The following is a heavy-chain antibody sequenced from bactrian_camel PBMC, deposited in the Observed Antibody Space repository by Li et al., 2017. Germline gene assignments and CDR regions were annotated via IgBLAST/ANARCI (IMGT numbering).Heavy chain of an antibody. CDR3: TRSSRPRCPPLTRPHEWPY. D-gene: IGHD1*01. CDR2: ISNAGLYI. CDR1: GFTFSSYD. J-gene: IGHJ4*01. Sequence: QLVESGGGSVQAGGSLRLSCTASGFTFSSYDMYWVRQAPGKEREGVAAISNAGLYIEDAEFVKGRFTISRDNAKNTLSLQMDSLKPEDTAIYYCTRSSRPRCPPLTRPHEWPYSGQGTQVTVS. V-gene: IGHV3S31*01.